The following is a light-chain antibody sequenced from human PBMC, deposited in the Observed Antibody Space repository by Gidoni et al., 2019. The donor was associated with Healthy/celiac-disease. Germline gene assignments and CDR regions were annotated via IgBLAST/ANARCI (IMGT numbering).Light chain of an antibody. Sequence: DIQMTQSPSTLSASVGDRVTITCRASQSISSWLAWYQQKPGKAPKLLIEDASSLESGVPSRFSGSGSGTEFTLTSSSLQPDEFATYYCQQYNSYSETFGQGTKVEIK. CDR1: QSISSW. J-gene: IGKJ1*01. CDR3: QQYNSYSET. CDR2: DAS. V-gene: IGKV1-5*01.